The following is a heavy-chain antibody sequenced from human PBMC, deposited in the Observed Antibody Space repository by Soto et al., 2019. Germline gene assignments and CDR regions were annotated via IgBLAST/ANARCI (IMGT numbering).Heavy chain of an antibody. CDR3: AKENGYSSSWFEFDY. V-gene: IGHV3-23*01. D-gene: IGHD6-13*01. J-gene: IGHJ4*02. CDR2: ISGSGGST. Sequence: GGSLKLCCAASGFTFSNYAMSWVRQEKGKGLEWVSAISGSGGSTYYADSVKGRFTISRDNSKNTLYLQMNSLRAEDTAVYYCAKENGYSSSWFEFDYWGQGTLVTVSS. CDR1: GFTFSNYA.